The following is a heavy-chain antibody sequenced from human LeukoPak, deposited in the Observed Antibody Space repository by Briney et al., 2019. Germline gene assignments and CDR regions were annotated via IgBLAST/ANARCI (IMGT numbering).Heavy chain of an antibody. V-gene: IGHV4-4*08. CDR1: GGSIESYY. J-gene: IGHJ6*03. CDR2: IAASGTT. Sequence: SETLSLTCSVSGGSIESYYWSWLRQPPGKGLEFVGYIAASGTTKHNPSLKSRVSLTMYTSKNQCSLKLRSVTAADTAVYYCARGEIQITIFQRYYYMEVSGKGTTVTASS. CDR3: ARGEIQITIFQRYYYMEV. D-gene: IGHD3-3*01.